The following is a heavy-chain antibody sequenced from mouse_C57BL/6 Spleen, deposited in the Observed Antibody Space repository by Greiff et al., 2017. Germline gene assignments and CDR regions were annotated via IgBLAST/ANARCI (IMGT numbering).Heavy chain of an antibody. V-gene: IGHV1-15*01. CDR1: GYTFTDYE. D-gene: IGHD2-1*01. J-gene: IGHJ2*01. CDR2: IDPETGGT. CDR3: TRGYYGNFLDY. Sequence: VQLQQSGAELVRPGASVTLSCKASGYTFTDYEMHWVKQTPVHGLEWIGAIDPETGGTAYNQKFKGKAILTADKSSSTAYMELRSLTSEDSAVYYCTRGYYGNFLDYWGQGTTLTVSS.